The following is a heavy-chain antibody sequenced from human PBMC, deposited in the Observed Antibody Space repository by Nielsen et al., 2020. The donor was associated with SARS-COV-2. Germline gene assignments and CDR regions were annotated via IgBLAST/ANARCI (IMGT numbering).Heavy chain of an antibody. D-gene: IGHD3-10*01. CDR1: GFTFSSYS. J-gene: IGHJ5*02. CDR2: ISSSSSYI. V-gene: IGHV3-21*01. CDR3: ARDRGNRFDP. Sequence: GGSLRLSCAASGFTFSSYSMNWVRQAPGKGLEWVSSISSSSSYIYYADSVKGRFTISRDNAKNSLYLQMSSLRAEDTAVYYCARDRGNRFDPWGQGTLVTVSS.